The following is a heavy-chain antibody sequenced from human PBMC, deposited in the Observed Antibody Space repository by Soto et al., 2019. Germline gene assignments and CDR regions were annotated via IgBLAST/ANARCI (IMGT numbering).Heavy chain of an antibody. CDR1: GFTVSTSQ. Sequence: GGAMRVSCAASGFTVSTSQMTWVRQAPGKGLEWVSVIFIGGTTQYAESVKGRFTISRDKSENTGVLQMNSVRAEDTAVYYCARWGPYASLTYSFRNTRFDSLGQETQLTISS. CDR3: ARWGPYASLTYSFRNTRFDS. J-gene: IGHJ5*01. D-gene: IGHD3-10*01. CDR2: IFIGGTT. V-gene: IGHV3-53*01.